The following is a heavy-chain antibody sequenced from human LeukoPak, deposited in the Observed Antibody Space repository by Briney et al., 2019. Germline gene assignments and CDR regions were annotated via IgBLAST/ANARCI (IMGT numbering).Heavy chain of an antibody. D-gene: IGHD6-13*01. Sequence: GGSLRLSCAASGFTFSSYWMSWVRQAPGKGLEWVANIKQDGSEKYYVDSVKGRFTISRDNAKNSLYLQMNSLRAEDTAVYYCARDRGQQLVRGYYYYGMDVWGQGTTVTVSS. J-gene: IGHJ6*02. V-gene: IGHV3-7*01. CDR1: GFTFSSYW. CDR3: ARDRGQQLVRGYYYYGMDV. CDR2: IKQDGSEK.